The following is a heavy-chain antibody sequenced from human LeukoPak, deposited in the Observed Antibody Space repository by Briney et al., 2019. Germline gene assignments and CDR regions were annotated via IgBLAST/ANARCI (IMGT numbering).Heavy chain of an antibody. CDR3: AKDLNYDFWSGLGN. CDR1: GFTFSSYG. CDR2: ISYDGSNK. V-gene: IGHV3-30*18. Sequence: GGSLRLSCAASGFTFSSYGMHWVRQAPGKGLEWVAVISYDGSNKYYADSVKGRFTISRDNSKNTLYPQMNSLRAEDTAVYYCAKDLNYDFWSGLGNWGQGTLVTVSS. J-gene: IGHJ4*02. D-gene: IGHD3-3*01.